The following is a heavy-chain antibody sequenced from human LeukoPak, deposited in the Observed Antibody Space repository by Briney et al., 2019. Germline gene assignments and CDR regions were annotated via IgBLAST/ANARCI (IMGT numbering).Heavy chain of an antibody. Sequence: GGSLRLSCAASGFTFSSYAMHWVRQAPGNGLEWVAVISYDGSNKYYADSVKGRFTISRDNSKNTLYLQMNSLRAEDTAVYYCARGDELLWFGEFQDYWGQGTLVTVSS. J-gene: IGHJ4*02. V-gene: IGHV3-30-3*01. CDR2: ISYDGSNK. CDR1: GFTFSSYA. CDR3: ARGDELLWFGEFQDY. D-gene: IGHD3-10*01.